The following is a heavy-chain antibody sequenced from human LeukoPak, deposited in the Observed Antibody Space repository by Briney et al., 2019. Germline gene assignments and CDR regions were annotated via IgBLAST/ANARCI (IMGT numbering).Heavy chain of an antibody. CDR1: GGSFSGNY. CDR3: ARIAPYYYYYYMDV. D-gene: IGHD6-13*01. CDR2: INHSGST. V-gene: IGHV4-34*01. Sequence: SENLSLTCAVYGGSFSGNYWSWIRPPPGKGLEWIGEINHSGSTNYNPSLKSRVTISVDTSKNQFSLKLSSATAADTAVYYCARIAPYYYYYYMDVWGKGTTVTVSS. J-gene: IGHJ6*03.